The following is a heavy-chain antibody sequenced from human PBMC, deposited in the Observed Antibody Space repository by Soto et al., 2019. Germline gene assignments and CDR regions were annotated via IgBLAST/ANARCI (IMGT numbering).Heavy chain of an antibody. CDR2: INPFDGSR. Sequence: QVELVQSGAEVKKPGASVKVSCKASGYIFTSYYLHWARQAPGQGLEWMGWINPFDGSRMFAQSFQGRVTFTRDTSTSTVYMELSGLRSDDTAVYYCSRVDPGETSPFDHWGQGTLVTVSS. CDR3: SRVDPGETSPFDH. V-gene: IGHV1-46*03. J-gene: IGHJ4*02. CDR1: GYIFTSYY. D-gene: IGHD3-10*01.